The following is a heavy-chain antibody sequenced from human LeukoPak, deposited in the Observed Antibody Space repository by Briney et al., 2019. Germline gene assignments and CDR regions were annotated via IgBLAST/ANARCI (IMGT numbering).Heavy chain of an antibody. J-gene: IGHJ4*02. D-gene: IGHD6-19*01. CDR2: ISSSGSTI. V-gene: IGHV3-11*01. CDR3: AKSSSGFFDY. Sequence: GGSLRLSCAASGFTFSDYYMRWIRQAPGQGLEWVSYISSSGSTIYYADSVKGRFTISRDNAKKSLYLQMNSLRAEDTALYYCAKSSSGFFDYWGQGTLVTVSS. CDR1: GFTFSDYY.